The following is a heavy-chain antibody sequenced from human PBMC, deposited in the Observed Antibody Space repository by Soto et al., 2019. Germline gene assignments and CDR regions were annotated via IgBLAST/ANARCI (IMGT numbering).Heavy chain of an antibody. D-gene: IGHD6-13*01. CDR3: ARLPYSSGWYQLDF. J-gene: IGHJ4*02. CDR2: IYPGDSDT. V-gene: IGHV5-51*01. Sequence: GESLKISCKGSGFSFTSQWIGWVRQMPGRALEWMGIIYPGDSDTRYSPSFQGQVSISADKSISTAYLQWSSLKASDTAMHYCARLPYSSGWYQLDFWGQGTLVTVSS. CDR1: GFSFTSQW.